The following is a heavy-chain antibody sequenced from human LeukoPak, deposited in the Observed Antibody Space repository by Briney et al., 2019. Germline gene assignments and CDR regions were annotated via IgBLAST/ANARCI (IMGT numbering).Heavy chain of an antibody. CDR1: GYTFTSYD. V-gene: IGHV1-8*01. Sequence: ASVKVSCKASGYTFTSYDINWVRQPTGQGLEWMGWMNPGSGNTGYAQKFQGRVTMTRNTSISTVYMEVSGLRSEDTAVYYCTRGGILILGVATVVDYWGQGTLVTVSS. D-gene: IGHD3-3*01. CDR3: TRGGILILGVATVVDY. J-gene: IGHJ4*02. CDR2: MNPGSGNT.